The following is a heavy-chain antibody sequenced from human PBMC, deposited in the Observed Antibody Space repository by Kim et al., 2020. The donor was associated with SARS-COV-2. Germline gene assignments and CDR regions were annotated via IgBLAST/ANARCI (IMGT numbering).Heavy chain of an antibody. CDR2: INHSGST. V-gene: IGHV4-34*01. D-gene: IGHD3-10*01. CDR3: ARPRGFGLKEPFDY. J-gene: IGHJ4*02. CDR1: GGSFSGYY. Sequence: SETLSLTCAVYGGSFSGYYWSWIRQPPGKGLEWIGEINHSGSTNYNPSLKSRVTISVDTSKNQFSLKLSSVTAADTAVYYCARPRGFGLKEPFDYWGQGTLVTVSS.